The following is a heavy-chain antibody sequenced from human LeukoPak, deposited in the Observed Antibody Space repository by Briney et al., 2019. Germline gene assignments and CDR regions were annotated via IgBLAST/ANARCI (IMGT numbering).Heavy chain of an antibody. CDR3: ARLLGSSTVANY. V-gene: IGHV4-59*08. J-gene: IGHJ4*02. Sequence: SETLSLTCTISGGSISSYYWSWIRQPAGKGLEWIGYIYYTGRTTYNPSLNSRVSISIDTSKNQFSLNLSPVTAADTAVYYCARLLGSSTVANYWGQGILVTVSS. CDR1: GGSISSYY. CDR2: IYYTGRT. D-gene: IGHD5-12*01.